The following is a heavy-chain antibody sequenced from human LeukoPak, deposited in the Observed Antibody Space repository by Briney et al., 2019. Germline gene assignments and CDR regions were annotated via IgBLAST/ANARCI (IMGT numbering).Heavy chain of an antibody. CDR3: ARYSSSWYGYFQH. CDR2: IIPILGIA. J-gene: IGHJ1*01. D-gene: IGHD6-13*01. V-gene: IGHV1-69*04. Sequence: ASVKVSCKASGGTFSSYAISWVRQAPGQGLEWMGRIIPILGIANYAQKFQGRVTITADKSTSTAYMELSSLRSEDTAVYYCARYSSSWYGYFQHWGQGTLVTVPS. CDR1: GGTFSSYA.